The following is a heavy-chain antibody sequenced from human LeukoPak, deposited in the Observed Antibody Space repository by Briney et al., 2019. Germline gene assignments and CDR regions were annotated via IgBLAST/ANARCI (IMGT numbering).Heavy chain of an antibody. CDR2: ISGSGGST. CDR3: AKDSTMVRGVLDAFDI. Sequence: GGSLRLSCAASGFTFSNYNMNWVRQAPGKGLEWVSAISGSGGSTYYADSVKGRFTISRDNSKNTLYLQMNSLRAEDTAVYYCAKDSTMVRGVLDAFDIWGQGTMVTVSS. J-gene: IGHJ3*02. D-gene: IGHD3-10*01. CDR1: GFTFSNYN. V-gene: IGHV3-23*01.